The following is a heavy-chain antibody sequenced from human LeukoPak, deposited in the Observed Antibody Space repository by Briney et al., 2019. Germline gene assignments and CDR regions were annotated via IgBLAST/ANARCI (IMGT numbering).Heavy chain of an antibody. V-gene: IGHV3-23*01. CDR3: AKDRVEWFDNHSELDY. J-gene: IGHJ4*02. Sequence: GGSLRLSCAASGFTFSSFAMSWVRQAPGKGLEWVSVISGSGGSTHHAGSVKGRFTISRDNTKNTLYLQMNSLRAEDTAVYYCAKDRVEWFDNHSELDYWGQGTLVTVSS. CDR2: ISGSGGST. D-gene: IGHD3-3*01. CDR1: GFTFSSFA.